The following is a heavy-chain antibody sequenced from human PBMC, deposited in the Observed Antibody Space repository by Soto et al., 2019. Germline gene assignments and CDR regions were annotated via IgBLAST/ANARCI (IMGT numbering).Heavy chain of an antibody. Sequence: SETLSLTCAVSGYSISSSNWWGWIRQPPGKGLEWIGYIYYSGSTYYNPSLKSRVTMSVDTSKNQFSLKLSSVTAVDTAVYYCARTAMVPYYFDYWGQGTLGTVS. CDR1: GYSISSSNW. CDR3: ARTAMVPYYFDY. CDR2: IYYSGST. D-gene: IGHD5-18*01. V-gene: IGHV4-28*01. J-gene: IGHJ4*02.